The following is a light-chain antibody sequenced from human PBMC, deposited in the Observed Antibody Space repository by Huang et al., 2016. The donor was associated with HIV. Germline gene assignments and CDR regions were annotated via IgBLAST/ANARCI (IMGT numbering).Light chain of an antibody. V-gene: IGKV2-30*01. CDR2: RVS. CDR1: QSLVDTDGYTY. Sequence: DVVLTQSPLSLPVTLGQPASISCRSGQSLVDTDGYTYLNWFHQGPGQSPRRLIYRVSRRDSGVPDRFSGSGSGTDFTLKISRVEAEDVGVYYCMQGTHWPYTFGQGTKVEIK. CDR3: MQGTHWPYT. J-gene: IGKJ2*01.